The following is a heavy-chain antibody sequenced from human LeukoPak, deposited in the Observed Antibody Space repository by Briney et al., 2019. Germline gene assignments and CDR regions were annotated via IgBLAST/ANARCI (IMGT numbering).Heavy chain of an antibody. Sequence: ASVKVSCKASGYTSTSYGISWVRQAPGQGLEWMGWISAYNGNTNYAQKLQGRVTMTTDTSTSTAYMELRSLRSDDTAVYYCARDDNYYDSSGYWNYWGQGTLVTVSS. CDR2: ISAYNGNT. V-gene: IGHV1-18*01. CDR1: GYTSTSYG. J-gene: IGHJ4*02. D-gene: IGHD3-22*01. CDR3: ARDDNYYDSSGYWNY.